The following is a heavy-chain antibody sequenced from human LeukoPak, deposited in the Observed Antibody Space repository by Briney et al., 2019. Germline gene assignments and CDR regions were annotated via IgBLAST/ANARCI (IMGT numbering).Heavy chain of an antibody. Sequence: PGGSLRLSCAASGFTISTSEMNWVRQAPGRGLEWISCISTHGSTTYYADSVRGRFTISRDNAENSLYLQMNSLRAEDTAVYYCARGFRHTAMFLDHWGQGNLVTVSS. V-gene: IGHV3-48*03. CDR3: ARGFRHTAMFLDH. CDR1: GFTISTSE. D-gene: IGHD5-18*01. J-gene: IGHJ4*02. CDR2: ISTHGSTT.